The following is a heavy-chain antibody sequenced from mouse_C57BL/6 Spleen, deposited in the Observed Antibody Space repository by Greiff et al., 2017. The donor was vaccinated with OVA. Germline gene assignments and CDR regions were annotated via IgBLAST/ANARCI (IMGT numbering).Heavy chain of an antibody. Sequence: EVHLGSSGGGLVNPKGQLNPSGAAPGSTLNPNPLTWVPRLQERGWKWVPGIRGKGSNYATYYADSVKDRFTISRDDSQSMLYLQMNNLKTEDTAMYYCVRDKGVSMDYWGQGTSVTVSS. V-gene: IGHV10-3*01. CDR3: VRDKGVSMDY. CDR2: IRGKGSNYAT. J-gene: IGHJ4*01. CDR1: GSTLNPNP. D-gene: IGHD1-3*01.